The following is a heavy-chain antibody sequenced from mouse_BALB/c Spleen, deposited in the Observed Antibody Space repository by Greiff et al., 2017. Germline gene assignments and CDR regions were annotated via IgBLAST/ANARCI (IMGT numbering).Heavy chain of an antibody. D-gene: IGHD2-4*01. J-gene: IGHJ3*01. CDR1: GFTFSSYA. Sequence: EVQGVESGGGLVKPGGSLKLSCAASGFTFSSYAMSWVRQSPEKRLEWVAEISSGGSYTYYPDTVTGRFTISRDNAKNTLYLEMSSLRSEDTAMYYCARGDYGCSFADWGQGTLVTVSA. CDR3: ARGDYGCSFAD. V-gene: IGHV5-9-4*01. CDR2: ISSGGSYT.